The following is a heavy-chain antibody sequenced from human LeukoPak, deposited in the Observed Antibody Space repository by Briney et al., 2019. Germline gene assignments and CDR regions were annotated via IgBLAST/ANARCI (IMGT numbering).Heavy chain of an antibody. CDR1: GLTHHGYA. CDR3: AKQPYNYYYLDV. J-gene: IGHJ6*03. CDR2: IVGDSSKT. V-gene: IGHV3-23*01. D-gene: IGHD1-14*01. Sequence: PGGSLRLSCAISGLTHHGYAMTWVRQAPGKGLEWVSTIVGDSSKTYNADSVKGRFTISRDNSRYMLFLHMNSLRAEDTAIYYCAKQPYNYYYLDVWGKGTTVTVSS.